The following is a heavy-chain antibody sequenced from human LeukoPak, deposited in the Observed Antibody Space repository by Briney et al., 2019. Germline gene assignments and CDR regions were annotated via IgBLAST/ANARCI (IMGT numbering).Heavy chain of an antibody. CDR2: ISGSGGST. D-gene: IGHD4-11*01. CDR1: GFTFSSYA. CDR3: AKLLRTVERSYYFDY. J-gene: IGHJ4*02. Sequence: GGSLRLSCAASGFTFSSYAMSWVRQAPGKGLEWVSAISGSGGSTYYADSVKGRFTISRDNSKNTLCLQMNSLRAEDTAVYYCAKLLRTVERSYYFDYWGQGTLVTVSS. V-gene: IGHV3-23*01.